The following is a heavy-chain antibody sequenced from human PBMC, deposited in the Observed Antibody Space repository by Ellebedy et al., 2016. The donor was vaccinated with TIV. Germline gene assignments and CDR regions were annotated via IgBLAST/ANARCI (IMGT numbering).Heavy chain of an antibody. CDR1: GFTFSSYA. Sequence: PGGSLRLSCAASGFTFSSYAMHWVRQAPGKGLEWVAVMSNDGSNTYYVDSVRGRFTISRDNSKNTLYLQMSTLRGEDTAVYYCAKARTEMGWFGETYRFDQWGQGTLVTVSS. CDR2: MSNDGSNT. V-gene: IGHV3-30*18. D-gene: IGHD3-10*01. CDR3: AKARTEMGWFGETYRFDQ. J-gene: IGHJ4*02.